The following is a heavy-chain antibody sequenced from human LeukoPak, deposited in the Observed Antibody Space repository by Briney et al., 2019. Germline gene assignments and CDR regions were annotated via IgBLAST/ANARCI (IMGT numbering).Heavy chain of an antibody. D-gene: IGHD1-1*01. CDR2: ISGSGGST. CDR3: ARGRGGPTGLNYFDY. J-gene: IGHJ4*02. Sequence: GGSLRLSCAASGFTSSSYALSWVRQAPGKGLEWVSGISGSGGSTYYADSVKGRFTISRDNSKNTLYLQMSSLRAEDTAVYYCARGRGGPTGLNYFDYWGQGTLVTVSS. V-gene: IGHV3-23*01. CDR1: GFTSSSYA.